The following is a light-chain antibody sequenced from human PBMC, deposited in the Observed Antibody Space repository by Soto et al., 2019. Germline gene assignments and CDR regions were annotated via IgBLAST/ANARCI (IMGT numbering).Light chain of an antibody. CDR3: QQYDSSPLT. Sequence: EIVLTQSPGTLSLSPGERATLSCRASQSVSSNFLAWYQQQPGQAPRLLIYGASSRATGIPDRFSGSGSGTDFTLTISRLEPEDFAVYYCQQYDSSPLTFGGGTKVEIK. V-gene: IGKV3-20*01. CDR2: GAS. CDR1: QSVSSNF. J-gene: IGKJ4*01.